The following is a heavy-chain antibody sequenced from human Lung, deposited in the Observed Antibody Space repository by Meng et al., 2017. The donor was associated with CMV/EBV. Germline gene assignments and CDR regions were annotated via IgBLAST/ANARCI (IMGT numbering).Heavy chain of an antibody. CDR2: VVYSGTT. CDR3: ARHHHSPTFDY. V-gene: IGHV4-39*01. CDR1: GGSISSSSYY. J-gene: IGHJ4*02. Sequence: LQPQGAGPGLVKPSETLSLTCTVSGGSISSSSYYWAWIRQPPGEGLEWIGSVVYSGTTYYTSSLKSRVSISVDTSKNQFSLKLSSVTAADTAVYYCARHHHSPTFDYWGQGTLVTVSS. D-gene: IGHD1-14*01.